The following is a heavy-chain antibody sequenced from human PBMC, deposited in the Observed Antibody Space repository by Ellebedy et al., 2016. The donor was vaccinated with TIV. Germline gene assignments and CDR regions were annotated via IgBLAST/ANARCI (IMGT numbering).Heavy chain of an antibody. CDR3: AREGGRGYGEIDD. D-gene: IGHD4-17*01. J-gene: IGHJ4*02. V-gene: IGHV1-8*01. Sequence: AASVKVSCKSSGYTFTSYTIHWVRQASGQGLECMGWMNPNSGDTGYSLKFQGRVTMTTNRSVSTAYMELLSLASDDTAMYYCAREGGRGYGEIDDWGQGTLVTVSS. CDR2: MNPNSGDT. CDR1: GYTFTSYT.